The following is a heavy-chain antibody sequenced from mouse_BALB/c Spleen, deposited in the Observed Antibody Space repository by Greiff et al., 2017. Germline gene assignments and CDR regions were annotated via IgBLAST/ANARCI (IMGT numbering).Heavy chain of an antibody. CDR1: GYAFSSSW. D-gene: IGHD1-1*02. CDR3: ARYYAPYAMDY. J-gene: IGHJ4*01. Sequence: QVQLQQSGPELVKSGASVKISCKASGYAFSSSWMNWVKQRPGQGLEWIGRIYPGDGDTNYNGKFKGKATLTADKSSSTAYMQLSSLTSVDSAVYFCARYYAPYAMDYWGQGTSVTVSS. CDR2: IYPGDGDT. V-gene: IGHV1-82*01.